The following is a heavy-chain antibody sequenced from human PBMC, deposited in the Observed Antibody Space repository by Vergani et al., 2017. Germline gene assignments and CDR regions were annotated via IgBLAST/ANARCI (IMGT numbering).Heavy chain of an antibody. CDR2: ISGSGGST. D-gene: IGHD2-8*01. CDR1: GFTFSSYA. CDR3: AKAPTVMVYAIYDY. Sequence: EVQLLESGGGLVQPGGSLRLSCAASGFTFSSYAMSWVRQAPGKGREWVSAISGSGGSTYYADSVKGRFTISRDNSKNTLYRQMNSLRAEDTAVYYCAKAPTVMVYAIYDYWGQGTLVTVSS. V-gene: IGHV3-23*01. J-gene: IGHJ4*02.